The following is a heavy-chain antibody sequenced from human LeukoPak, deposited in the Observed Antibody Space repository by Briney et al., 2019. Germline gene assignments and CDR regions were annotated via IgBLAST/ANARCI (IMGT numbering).Heavy chain of an antibody. D-gene: IGHD4-17*01. V-gene: IGHV1-8*01. CDR1: GYTLTSHD. CDR3: ARAGGDYGDYYHYYYYMDV. J-gene: IGHJ6*03. Sequence: ASVKVSCKASGYTLTSHDINWVRQATGQGREWMGWMNPNSGDTGYAQKFQGRVTMPRDTSINTVYMELSSLTSEDTAVYYCARAGGDYGDYYHYYYYMDVWGSGTTVTVSS. CDR2: MNPNSGDT.